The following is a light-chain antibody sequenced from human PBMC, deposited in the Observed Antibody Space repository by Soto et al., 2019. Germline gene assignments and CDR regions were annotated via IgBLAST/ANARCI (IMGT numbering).Light chain of an antibody. V-gene: IGKV1-12*01. CDR2: SAS. J-gene: IGKJ4*01. Sequence: DIQMTQSPSSVSASVGDRVTITCRASQGISYWLAWYQQKPGKVPKLLIYSASSLQSGVPSRFNRNGSWTDFTLTISSLQPEDFATYYCQQANSFPLTFGGGTKVEIK. CDR1: QGISYW. CDR3: QQANSFPLT.